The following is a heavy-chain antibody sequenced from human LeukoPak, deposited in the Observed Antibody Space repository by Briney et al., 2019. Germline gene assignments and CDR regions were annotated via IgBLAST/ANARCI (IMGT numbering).Heavy chain of an antibody. V-gene: IGHV4-59*01. CDR2: IYYSGST. CDR1: GDSISSYY. D-gene: IGHD2-2*01. J-gene: IGHJ4*02. CDR3: ARSYCRNTSCYGPAPYYFDY. Sequence: WETLSLTCAVSGDSISSYYWSWIRQPPGKGLEWIGYIYYSGSTNYNPSLKSRVTLSVDTSKNQFSLKVSSVTAADTAVYYCARSYCRNTSCYGPAPYYFDYWGQGTLVTVSS.